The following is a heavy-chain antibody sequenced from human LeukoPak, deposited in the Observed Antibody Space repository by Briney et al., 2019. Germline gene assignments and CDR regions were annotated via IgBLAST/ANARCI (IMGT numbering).Heavy chain of an antibody. CDR1: GFTFSSYT. V-gene: IGHV3-48*04. CDR3: ARVRGGGNHAFDI. J-gene: IGHJ3*02. D-gene: IGHD4-23*01. Sequence: GGSLRLSCAASGFTFSSYTMNWVRQAPGKGLEWVSFITSSSSTIYYADSVKGRFTISRDNAKNSLYLQMNSLRAEDTAVYYCARVRGGGNHAFDIWGQGTMVTVSS. CDR2: ITSSSSTI.